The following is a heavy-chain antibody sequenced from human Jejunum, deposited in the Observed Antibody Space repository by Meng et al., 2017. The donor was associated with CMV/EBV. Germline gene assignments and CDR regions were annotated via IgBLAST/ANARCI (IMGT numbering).Heavy chain of an antibody. J-gene: IGHJ4*02. CDR2: IYRGDDK. V-gene: IGHV2-5*02. D-gene: IGHD1-26*01. Sequence: HITLKCSGPTLVKPTQTLTLTSTFSGFPPITHGEGVGWIRQPPGKALEWLALIYRGDDKRYSPSLKSRLSIAKDTSKNEVVLTVTTMGPVDTGTYYCAHFVGGYYPSRPDYWGQGTLVTVSS. CDR1: GFPPITHGEG. CDR3: AHFVGGYYPSRPDY.